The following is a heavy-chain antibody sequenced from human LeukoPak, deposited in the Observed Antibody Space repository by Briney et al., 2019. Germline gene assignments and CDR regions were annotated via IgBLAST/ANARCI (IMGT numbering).Heavy chain of an antibody. J-gene: IGHJ6*03. D-gene: IGHD2-2*01. CDR1: GYTFTSYG. Sequence: ASVKVSCKASGYTFTSYGISWVRQAPGQGLEWMGWISAYNGNTNYAQKLQGRVTMTTDTSTSTAYMELRSLRSDDTAVYYCARDPRYCSSTSCYPENYMDVWGKGTTVTVPS. CDR3: ARDPRYCSSTSCYPENYMDV. V-gene: IGHV1-18*01. CDR2: ISAYNGNT.